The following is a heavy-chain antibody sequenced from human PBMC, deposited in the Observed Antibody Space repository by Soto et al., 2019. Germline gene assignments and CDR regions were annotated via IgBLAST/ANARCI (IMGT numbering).Heavy chain of an antibody. V-gene: IGHV3-49*03. CDR2: IRSKAFREAT. D-gene: IGHD3-3*02. CDR3: PNNPKSIAFLTDI. Sequence: PGGSLRLSCAASGFTFDDYTVNWFRQAPGKGLEWVAFIRSKAFREATHFAASVKGRFTLSRDDSKSIVYLQMNSLKTDDTALYFCPNNPKSIAFLTDIWGQGTLVTVSS. J-gene: IGHJ3*02. CDR1: GFTFDDYT.